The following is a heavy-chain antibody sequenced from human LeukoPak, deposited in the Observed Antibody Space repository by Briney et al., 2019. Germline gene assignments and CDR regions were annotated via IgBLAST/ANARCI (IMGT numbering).Heavy chain of an antibody. CDR2: INTGSTYT. J-gene: IGHJ2*01. V-gene: IGHV3-11*05. CDR3: TREDNWYFDL. CDR1: GFTFSDYY. Sequence: KPGGSLRLSCAASGFTFSDYYMTWIRQAPGKGLEWLSYINTGSTYTNYANSVKGRFPISRDNAKNSLYLQLNSLRAEDTAVYYCTREDNWYFDLWGRGTLVTVSS.